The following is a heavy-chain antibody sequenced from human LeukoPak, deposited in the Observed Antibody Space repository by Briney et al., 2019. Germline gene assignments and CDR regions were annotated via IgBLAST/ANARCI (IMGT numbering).Heavy chain of an antibody. D-gene: IGHD4-17*01. Sequence: GGSLRLSCAASGFTFSSYSMNWVRQAPGKGLEWVSSISSSSSYIYYADSMKGRFTISRDNAKNSLYLQMNSLRAEDTAVYYCALGDYGAPFDYWGQGTLVTVSS. V-gene: IGHV3-21*01. CDR1: GFTFSSYS. J-gene: IGHJ4*02. CDR2: ISSSSSYI. CDR3: ALGDYGAPFDY.